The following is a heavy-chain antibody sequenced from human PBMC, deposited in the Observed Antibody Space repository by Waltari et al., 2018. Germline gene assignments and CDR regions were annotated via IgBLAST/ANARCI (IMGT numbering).Heavy chain of an antibody. V-gene: IGHV3-74*01. J-gene: IGHJ4*02. CDR3: TRALWLGELYDY. CDR2: INSDGSST. CDR1: GFTFTRYR. Sequence: EVQLDESGGGLVQPGGSLRLSCSASGFTFTRYRMNWVRQAPGKGLVLFARINSDGSSTTDADSVKGRFTISRDNAKNTVYLQMNSLRVEDTAVYYCTRALWLGELYDYWGQGTLVTVSS. D-gene: IGHD3-10*01.